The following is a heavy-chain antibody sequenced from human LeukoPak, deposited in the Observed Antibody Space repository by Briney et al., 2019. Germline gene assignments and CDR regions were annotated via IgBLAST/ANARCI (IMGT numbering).Heavy chain of an antibody. Sequence: SETLSLTCTVSGYSISSGYYWGWIRQPPGKELEWIGNIYHTGTTYYNPSLKSRVTMSVDTSKNQFSLKLSSVTAADTAVYYCVRYSASYYYFEYWGQGTLVTVSS. J-gene: IGHJ4*02. CDR1: GYSISSGYY. V-gene: IGHV4-38-2*02. D-gene: IGHD6-6*01. CDR2: IYHTGTT. CDR3: VRYSASYYYFEY.